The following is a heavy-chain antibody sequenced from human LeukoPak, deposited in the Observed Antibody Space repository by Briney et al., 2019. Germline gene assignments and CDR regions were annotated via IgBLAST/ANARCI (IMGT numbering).Heavy chain of an antibody. CDR1: GGTFSSYA. J-gene: IGHJ6*03. V-gene: IGHV1-69*06. Sequence: PSVKVSCKASGGTFSSYAISWVRQAPGQGLEWRGGIIPIFGTANYAQKFQGRVTITADKSTSTAYMELSSLSSEDTAVYYCARGGGGSGWEYYYYYYMDVWGKGTTVTVSS. D-gene: IGHD6-19*01. CDR3: ARGGGGSGWEYYYYYYMDV. CDR2: IIPIFGTA.